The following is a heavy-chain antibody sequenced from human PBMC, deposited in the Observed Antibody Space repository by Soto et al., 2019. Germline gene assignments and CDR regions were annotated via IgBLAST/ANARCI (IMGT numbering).Heavy chain of an antibody. CDR2: ISGSGGST. Sequence: GGSLRLSCAAYGFTFSSYAMSWVRQAPGKGLEWVSAISGSGGSTYYADSVKGRFTISRDNSKNTLYLQMNSLRAEDTAVYYCAKDRDHSSSWYPNYYYYGMDVWGQGTTVTV. D-gene: IGHD6-13*01. CDR1: GFTFSSYA. V-gene: IGHV3-23*01. CDR3: AKDRDHSSSWYPNYYYYGMDV. J-gene: IGHJ6*02.